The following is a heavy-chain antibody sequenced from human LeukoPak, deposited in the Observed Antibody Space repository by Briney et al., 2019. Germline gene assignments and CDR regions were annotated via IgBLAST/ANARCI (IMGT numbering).Heavy chain of an antibody. CDR1: GYTFTGYF. J-gene: IGHJ4*02. Sequence: GASVRVSCKASGYTFTGYFMHWVRQAPGQGLEWMGWINLNNGGTVYAQKFQGRVIMTRDTSITTAYIDLSSLRSDDTAMYYCARQFGGVIAIDYWGQGTLVTVSS. CDR2: INLNNGGT. CDR3: ARQFGGVIAIDY. V-gene: IGHV1-2*02. D-gene: IGHD3-16*02.